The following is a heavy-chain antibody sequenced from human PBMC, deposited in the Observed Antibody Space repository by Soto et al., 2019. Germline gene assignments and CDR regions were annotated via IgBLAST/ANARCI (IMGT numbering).Heavy chain of an antibody. CDR1: GFSVGSNY. Sequence: EVQLVETGGGLIQPGGSLLLSCAASGFSVGSNYMTWVRQSQGKRLYGVSLIYSNGDTDYADSVKGRVSISSDNFKNALYLQMNNLRAEDTAVYHCARKSDSSPVPEADGVWGRGTLVTVSS. V-gene: IGHV3-53*02. D-gene: IGHD2-8*01. J-gene: IGHJ4*02. CDR3: ARKSDSSPVPEADGV. CDR2: IYSNGDT.